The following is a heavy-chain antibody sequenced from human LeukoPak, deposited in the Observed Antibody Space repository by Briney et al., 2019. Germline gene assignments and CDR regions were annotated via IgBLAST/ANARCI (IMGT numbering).Heavy chain of an antibody. CDR1: GYTFTSYA. Sequence: ASVKVSCKASGYTFTSYAMHWERQAPGQRLEWMGWINAGNGNTKYSRKFQGRVTITRDTSASTAYMELSSLRSEDTAVYYCASYDILTGYYNYWGQGTLVTVSS. CDR3: ASYDILTGYYNY. J-gene: IGHJ4*02. D-gene: IGHD3-9*01. CDR2: INAGNGNT. V-gene: IGHV1-3*01.